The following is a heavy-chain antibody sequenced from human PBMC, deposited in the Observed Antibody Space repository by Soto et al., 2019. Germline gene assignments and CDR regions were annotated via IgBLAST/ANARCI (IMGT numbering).Heavy chain of an antibody. CDR1: GFTFSSYA. CDR2: ISYDGSNK. D-gene: IGHD1-1*01. Sequence: QVQLVESGGGVVQPGRSLRLSCAASGFTFSSYAMHWVRQAPGKGLEWVAVISYDGSNKYYADSVKGRFTISRDNSKNTLYLQMNSLRAEDTAVYYCARDRTTPPYYYYYGMDVWGQGTTVTVSS. J-gene: IGHJ6*02. CDR3: ARDRTTPPYYYYYGMDV. V-gene: IGHV3-30-3*01.